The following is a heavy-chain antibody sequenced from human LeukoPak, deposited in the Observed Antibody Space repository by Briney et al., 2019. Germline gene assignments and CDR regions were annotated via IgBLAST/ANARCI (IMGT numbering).Heavy chain of an antibody. Sequence: PGGSLRLSCAASGFTFSSYSMNWVRQAPGKGLEWVSSISSSSSYIYYADSVKGRFTISRDNAKISLYLQMNSLRAEDTAVYYCASSLGYSYGGDFDYWGQGTLVTVSS. J-gene: IGHJ4*02. CDR1: GFTFSSYS. V-gene: IGHV3-21*01. CDR2: ISSSSSYI. D-gene: IGHD5-18*01. CDR3: ASSLGYSYGGDFDY.